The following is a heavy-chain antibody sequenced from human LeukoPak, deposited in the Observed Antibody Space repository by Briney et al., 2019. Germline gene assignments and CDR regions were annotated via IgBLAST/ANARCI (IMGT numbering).Heavy chain of an antibody. CDR2: IYYSGTT. D-gene: IGHD5-18*01. J-gene: IGHJ6*03. Sequence: SETLSLTCTVSGGSISSSSYYWGWIRQPPGKGLEWIGSIYYSGTTYFNPSLKSQVTISIDTSKNQFSLRLSSVTAADTAVYYCARTRGAGYSYGFNYYYYMDVWGKGTTVTVSS. CDR3: ARTRGAGYSYGFNYYYYMDV. CDR1: GGSISSSSYY. V-gene: IGHV4-39*07.